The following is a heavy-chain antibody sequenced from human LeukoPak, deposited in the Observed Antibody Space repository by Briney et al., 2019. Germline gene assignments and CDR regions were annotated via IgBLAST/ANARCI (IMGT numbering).Heavy chain of an antibody. CDR2: IIPIFGTA. CDR3: ARGSDTAMVEFDY. D-gene: IGHD5-18*01. CDR1: GGTFSSYA. Sequence: GASVKVSCEASGGTFSSYAISWVRQAPGQGLEWMGGIIPIFGTANYAQKFQGRVTITADESTSTAYMELSSLRSEDTAVYYCARGSDTAMVEFDYWGQGTLVTVSS. V-gene: IGHV1-69*01. J-gene: IGHJ4*02.